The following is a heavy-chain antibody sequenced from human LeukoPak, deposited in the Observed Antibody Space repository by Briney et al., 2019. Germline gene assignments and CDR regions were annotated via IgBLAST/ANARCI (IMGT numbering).Heavy chain of an antibody. CDR2: INHSGST. D-gene: IGHD6-13*01. J-gene: IGHJ4*02. CDR1: GGSFSGYY. V-gene: IGHV4-34*01. CDR3: ARGPGGSSWYPGGRN. Sequence: SETLSLTCAVYGGSFSGYYWSWIRQPPGKGLEWIGEINHSGSTNHNPSLKSRVTISVDTSKNQFSLKLSSVTAADTAVYYCARGPGGSSWYPGGRNWGQGTPVTVSS.